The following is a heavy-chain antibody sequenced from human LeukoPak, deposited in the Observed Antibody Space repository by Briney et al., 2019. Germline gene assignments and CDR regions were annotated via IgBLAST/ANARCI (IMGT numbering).Heavy chain of an antibody. J-gene: IGHJ2*01. CDR2: IYYSGST. CDR1: GGSISSYY. V-gene: IGHV4-59*01. Sequence: SETLSLTCTVSGGSISSYYWSWIRQPPGKGLEWIGYIYYSGSTNYNPSLKSRVTISADTSKNQFSLKLSSVTAADTAVYYCARKGYDSSGYSFFDLWGRGTLVTVSS. CDR3: ARKGYDSSGYSFFDL. D-gene: IGHD3-22*01.